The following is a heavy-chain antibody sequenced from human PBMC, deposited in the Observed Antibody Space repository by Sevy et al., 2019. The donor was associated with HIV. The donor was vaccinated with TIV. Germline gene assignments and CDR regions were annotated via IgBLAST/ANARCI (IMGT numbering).Heavy chain of an antibody. D-gene: IGHD1-26*01. CDR1: GGSITSLY. Sequence: SETLSLTCTVSGGSITSLYWNWIRQPPGKGLEWIANIYYNGHSNYNHSLKSRVTLSLDTSKNQFSLRLSSVTAADTAMYYCAGENAWGRGYSWGQGTLVTVSS. V-gene: IGHV4-59*08. CDR3: AGENAWGRGYS. J-gene: IGHJ4*02. CDR2: IYYNGHS.